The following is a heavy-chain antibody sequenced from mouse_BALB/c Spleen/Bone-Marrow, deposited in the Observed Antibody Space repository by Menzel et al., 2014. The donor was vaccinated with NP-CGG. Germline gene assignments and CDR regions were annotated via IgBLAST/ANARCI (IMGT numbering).Heavy chain of an antibody. D-gene: IGHD4-1*01. CDR3: ARWVPYWEFAY. V-gene: IGHV1-9*01. Sequence: QVQLQQSGAELMKPGASVKLSCKATGYTFSSYWIEWVKQRPGHGLEWIGEILPGSGSTNYNEKFKGKATFTADTSSNTAYMQLSSLTSEDSAVYYCARWVPYWEFAYWGQGTLVTVSA. CDR1: GYTFSSYW. CDR2: ILPGSGST. J-gene: IGHJ3*01.